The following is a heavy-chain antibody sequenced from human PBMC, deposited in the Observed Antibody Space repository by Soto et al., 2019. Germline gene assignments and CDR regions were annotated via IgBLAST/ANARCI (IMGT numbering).Heavy chain of an antibody. V-gene: IGHV1-2*04. J-gene: IGHJ6*02. CDR3: ARDPVMVRGVIITFYGMDV. D-gene: IGHD3-10*01. CDR1: GYTFTGYY. CDR2: INPNSGGT. Sequence: ASVKVSCKASGYTFTGYYMHWVRQAPGQGLEWMGWINPNSGGTNYAQKFQGWVTMTRDTSISTAYMELSRLRSDDTAVYYFARDPVMVRGVIITFYGMDVWGQGTSVTVSS.